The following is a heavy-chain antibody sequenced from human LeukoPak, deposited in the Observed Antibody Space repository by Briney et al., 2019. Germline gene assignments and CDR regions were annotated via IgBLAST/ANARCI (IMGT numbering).Heavy chain of an antibody. CDR1: GDSISSSSYY. CDR3: ARGTYYYDSSGYYYFDY. CDR2: IFYSGST. J-gene: IGHJ4*02. D-gene: IGHD3-22*01. Sequence: SETLSLTCTVSGDSISSSSYYWGWIRQPPGKGLEWIGTIFYSGSTYYNPSLKSRVTLSVDTSKNQFSLKLSSVTAADTAVYYCARGTYYYDSSGYYYFDYWGQGTLVTVSS. V-gene: IGHV4-39*07.